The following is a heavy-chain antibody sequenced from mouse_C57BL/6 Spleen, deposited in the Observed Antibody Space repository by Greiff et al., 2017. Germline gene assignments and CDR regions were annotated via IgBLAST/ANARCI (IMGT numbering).Heavy chain of an antibody. CDR2: INPCNGST. D-gene: IGHD1-1*01. Sequence: QVQLQQPGTELVKPGASVKLSCKASGYTFTSYWMHWVKQRPGQGLEWIGNINPCNGSTNYNETFKGKATLTADTSSITAYRQLNCLTTGDSSIYYCAAYYGSSRTSYWGQGTTLTVSS. J-gene: IGHJ2*01. V-gene: IGHV1-53*01. CDR3: AAYYGSSRTSY. CDR1: GYTFTSYW.